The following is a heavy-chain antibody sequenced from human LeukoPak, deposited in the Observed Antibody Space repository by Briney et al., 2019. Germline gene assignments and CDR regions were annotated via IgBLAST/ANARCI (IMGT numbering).Heavy chain of an antibody. CDR1: GGSISSYY. D-gene: IGHD3-22*01. Sequence: SETLSLTCTVSGGSISSYYWSWIRQHPGKGLEWIRYIYYSGSTYYSPSLKSRVTISVDTSKNQFSLKLSSVTAADTAVYYCARDRDYYDSSGYPYDAFDIWGQGTMVTVSS. J-gene: IGHJ3*02. CDR3: ARDRDYYDSSGYPYDAFDI. CDR2: IYYSGST. V-gene: IGHV4-59*06.